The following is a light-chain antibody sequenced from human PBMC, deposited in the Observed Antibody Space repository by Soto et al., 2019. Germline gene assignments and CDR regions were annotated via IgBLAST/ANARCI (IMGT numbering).Light chain of an antibody. CDR3: CSYAGSGLV. J-gene: IGLJ2*01. CDR1: SSDVGSYNL. CDR2: EGS. V-gene: IGLV2-23*01. Sequence: QAALTQPASVFGSPGQSITISCTGTSSDVGSYNLVSWYQQHPGKAPKLMIYEGSKRPSGVSNRFSGSKSGNTASLTISGLQAEDEADYYCCSYAGSGLVFGGGTKLTVL.